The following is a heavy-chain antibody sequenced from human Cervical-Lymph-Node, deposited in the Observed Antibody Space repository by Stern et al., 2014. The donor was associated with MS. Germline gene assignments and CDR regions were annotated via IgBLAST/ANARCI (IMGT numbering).Heavy chain of an antibody. CDR2: IHDSGST. J-gene: IGHJ5*02. D-gene: IGHD1-26*01. CDR1: GGSISSSGYY. V-gene: IGHV4-61*02. Sequence: QVQLVESGPGLVKPSQTLSLTCTVSGGSISSSGYYWSWIRQPADKGLEWIGRIHDSGSTYYHPSLKSRVTISMDTAKNPFSLKLPSVTAADTAVYYCATTRWDLFTWNWFDPWGQGTLVTVSS. CDR3: ATTRWDLFTWNWFDP.